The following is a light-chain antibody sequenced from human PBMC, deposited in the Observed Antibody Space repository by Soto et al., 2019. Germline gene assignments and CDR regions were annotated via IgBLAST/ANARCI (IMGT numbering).Light chain of an antibody. CDR1: SANIGGNS. J-gene: IGLJ1*01. V-gene: IGLV1-51*01. CDR2: DDN. CDR3: ASWDSSLSAYV. Sequence: HSVLAQPPSVSGAPGEKVTISCSGSSANIGGNSVSWYQQLPVTAPNLLIYDDNKRPYGITDRFSGSKSGTSATLGITGFQTGAEADYYCASWDSSLSAYVFGTGPKVTV.